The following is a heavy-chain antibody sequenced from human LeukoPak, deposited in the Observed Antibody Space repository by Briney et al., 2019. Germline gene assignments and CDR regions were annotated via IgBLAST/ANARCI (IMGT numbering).Heavy chain of an antibody. CDR1: GGFISSSSCY. CDR2: IYYSGST. D-gene: IGHD2-15*01. Sequence: SETLSLTCTVSGGFISSSSCYWGWIRQPPGKGLEWIGSIYYSGSTYYNPSLKSRVTISVDTSKNQFSLKLSSVTAADTAVYYCARHVLLVGSYFDYWGQGTVVTVSS. CDR3: ARHVLLVGSYFDY. J-gene: IGHJ4*02. V-gene: IGHV4-39*01.